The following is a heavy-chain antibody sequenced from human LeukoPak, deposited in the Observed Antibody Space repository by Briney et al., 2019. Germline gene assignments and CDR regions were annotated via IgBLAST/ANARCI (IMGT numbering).Heavy chain of an antibody. CDR2: ISGSGGST. CDR1: GLTFSSYA. CDR3: AELGITMIGGV. J-gene: IGHJ6*04. V-gene: IGHV3-23*01. Sequence: GGSLRLSCAASGLTFSSYAMSWVRQAPGKGLEWVSAISGSGGSTYYADSVKGRFIISRDNSENTLYLQMNSLRAEDTAVYYCAELGITMIGGVWGKGTTVTISS. D-gene: IGHD3-10*02.